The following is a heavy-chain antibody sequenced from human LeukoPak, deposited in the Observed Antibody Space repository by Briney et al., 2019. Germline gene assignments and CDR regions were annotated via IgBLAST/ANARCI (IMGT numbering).Heavy chain of an antibody. CDR2: IYYSGST. J-gene: IGHJ3*02. Sequence: PSETLSLTCTVSGGSISSYYWSWIRQPPGKGLEWIGYIYYSGSTNYNPSLKSRVTISVDTSKNQFSLKLSSVTAADTAVYYCAGVKDYYDSSGYSFAFDIWGQGTMVTVSS. CDR1: GGSISSYY. V-gene: IGHV4-59*01. D-gene: IGHD3-22*01. CDR3: AGVKDYYDSSGYSFAFDI.